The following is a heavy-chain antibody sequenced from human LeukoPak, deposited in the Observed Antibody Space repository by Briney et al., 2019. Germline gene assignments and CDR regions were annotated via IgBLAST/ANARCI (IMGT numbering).Heavy chain of an antibody. CDR3: ARVPYSSGWYYFDY. V-gene: IGHV3-48*03. J-gene: IGHJ4*02. Sequence: GGSLRLSCAASGFTFSSYEMNWVRQAPGKGLEWVSYISSSGSTIYYADSVKGRFTISRDNAKNSLYLQMNSLRAEDTAVYYCARVPYSSGWYYFDYWGQGTLVTVSS. CDR2: ISSSGSTI. CDR1: GFTFSSYE. D-gene: IGHD6-19*01.